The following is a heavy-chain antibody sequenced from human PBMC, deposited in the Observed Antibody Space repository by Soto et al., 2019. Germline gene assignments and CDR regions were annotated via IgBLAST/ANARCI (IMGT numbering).Heavy chain of an antibody. V-gene: IGHV4-31*03. D-gene: IGHD3-10*01. Sequence: PSETLSLTCSVSGDPISTTDFYWTWVRQHPGKALEAIGYTHYTGSTSYNPSLKSRLAISLDASKNQFSLSLSSVTSADTAVYYCARDHRSLGDYYGIDVWGQGTTVT. CDR2: THYTGST. CDR3: ARDHRSLGDYYGIDV. CDR1: GDPISTTDFY. J-gene: IGHJ6*02.